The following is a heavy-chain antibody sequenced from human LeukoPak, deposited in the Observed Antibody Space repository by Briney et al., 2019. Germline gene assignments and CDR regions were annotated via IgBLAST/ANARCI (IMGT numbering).Heavy chain of an antibody. D-gene: IGHD3-3*02. J-gene: IGHJ5*02. V-gene: IGHV1-18*01. CDR1: GYTFTSYG. CDR2: ISAYNGNT. CDR3: ARDRGHNHGIRSYNWFDP. Sequence: ASVKVSCKASGYTFTSYGISRVRQAPGQGLEWMGWISAYNGNTNYVQKLQGRVTLTTDTSTSTAYMELRSLRSDDTAVYYCARDRGHNHGIRSYNWFDPWGQGTLVTVSS.